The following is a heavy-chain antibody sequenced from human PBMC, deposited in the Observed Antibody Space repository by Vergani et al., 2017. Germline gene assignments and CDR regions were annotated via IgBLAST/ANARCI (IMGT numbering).Heavy chain of an antibody. D-gene: IGHD6-19*01. V-gene: IGHV4-39*01. Sequence: QLQLQQSGPGLVKPSETLILTCTVSADSISSGSYYWGWIRQPPGKSLEWIGSIYYSGLTYYNPSLESRVAISVDTSKNQFSLKVTSVTAADTAVYFCARQXPGRGWSPGDFDDWGQGILVTVSS. J-gene: IGHJ4*02. CDR3: ARQXPGRGWSPGDFDD. CDR1: ADSISSGSYY. CDR2: IYYSGLT.